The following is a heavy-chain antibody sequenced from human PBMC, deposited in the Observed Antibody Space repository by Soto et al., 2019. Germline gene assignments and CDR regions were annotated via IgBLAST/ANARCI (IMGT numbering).Heavy chain of an antibody. J-gene: IGHJ4*02. V-gene: IGHV1-3*01. CDR1: GYTFTNYG. CDR2: INAGNGDT. CDR3: ATTYDFWSGIRPYYFDY. D-gene: IGHD3-3*01. Sequence: ASVKVSCKASGYTFTNYGMHWVRQAPGQRLEWMGWINAGNGDTKYSQKFQGRVTITADKSTSTAYMELSSLRSEDTAVYYCATTYDFWSGIRPYYFDYWGQGTLVTVSS.